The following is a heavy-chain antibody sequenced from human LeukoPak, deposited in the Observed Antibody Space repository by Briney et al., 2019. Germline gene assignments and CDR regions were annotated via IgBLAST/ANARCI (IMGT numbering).Heavy chain of an antibody. V-gene: IGHV4-30-4*08. CDR1: GFTFGSYEMN. CDR2: IYYSGST. Sequence: LRLSCAASGFTFGSYEMNWVRQPPGKGLEWIGYIYYSGSTFYNPSLKSRVTISLDTSKSQFPLKLSSVTAADTAVYYCARSEGYAFDPWGQGTLVTVSS. D-gene: IGHD2-15*01. CDR3: ARSEGYAFDP. J-gene: IGHJ5*02.